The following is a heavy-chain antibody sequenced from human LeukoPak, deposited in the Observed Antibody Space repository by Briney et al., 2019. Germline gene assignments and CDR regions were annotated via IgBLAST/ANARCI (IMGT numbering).Heavy chain of an antibody. J-gene: IGHJ5*02. Sequence: ASVKVSCKASGYTFTSYDINWVRQATGQGLEWMGWMNPKSGDTGYAQKFQDRVAMTRDTSINTVYMELSSLTSEDTAVYYCAGDLYGSGSSGFDPWGQGILVTVSS. CDR2: MNPKSGDT. D-gene: IGHD3-10*01. CDR1: GYTFTSYD. V-gene: IGHV1-8*02. CDR3: AGDLYGSGSSGFDP.